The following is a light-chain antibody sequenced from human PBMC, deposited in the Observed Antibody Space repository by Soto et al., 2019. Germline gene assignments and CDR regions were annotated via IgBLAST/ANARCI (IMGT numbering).Light chain of an antibody. Sequence: IELTQSPGTLSWSPGERATLSCRASQSVSSSWLAWYQQKPGQAPRLLIYGASSRATGIPDRFSGSGSGTDFTLTISRLEPEDFAVYYCQQYGSSETFGQGTKVDIK. CDR2: GAS. V-gene: IGKV3-20*01. J-gene: IGKJ1*01. CDR1: QSVSSSW. CDR3: QQYGSSET.